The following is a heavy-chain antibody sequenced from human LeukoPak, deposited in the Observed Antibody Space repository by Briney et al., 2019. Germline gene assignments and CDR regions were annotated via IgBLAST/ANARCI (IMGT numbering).Heavy chain of an antibody. CDR1: GFPLSSYW. J-gene: IGHJ4*02. V-gene: IGHV3-74*01. CDR2: IDEKGSVR. CDR3: VRDLILVWTPGDDFDF. Sequence: GGSLRLSCAVSGFPLSSYWMHWVRQAPGKGLEWVSRIDEKGSVRTYADSVKGRFTVSRDNAEQTVYLQMNSLKVEDTAVYYCVRDLILVWTPGDDFDFWGQGTLVTVSS. D-gene: IGHD2-8*01.